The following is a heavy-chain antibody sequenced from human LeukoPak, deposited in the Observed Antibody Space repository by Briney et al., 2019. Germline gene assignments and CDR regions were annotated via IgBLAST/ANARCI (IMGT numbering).Heavy chain of an antibody. CDR2: IYSGGST. J-gene: IGHJ5*02. D-gene: IGHD3-10*01. Sequence: GGSLRLSCAASGLTVSNNYMTWVRQAPGKGLEWVSVIYSGGSTYYADSVKGRFTISRDNSQIQLYLQMNRLRPRATDVSHCARAQRYGSGSYGWFDPWGQGTLVTVSS. CDR1: GLTVSNNY. CDR3: ARAQRYGSGSYGWFDP. V-gene: IGHV3-66*01.